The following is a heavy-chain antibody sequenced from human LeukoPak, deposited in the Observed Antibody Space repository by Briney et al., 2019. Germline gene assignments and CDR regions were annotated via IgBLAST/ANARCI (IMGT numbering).Heavy chain of an antibody. CDR1: GFTFSNYY. CDR2: IKQDGSER. J-gene: IGHJ6*03. V-gene: IGHV3-7*01. CDR3: ARGGRVDSGYNYMDV. D-gene: IGHD5-18*01. Sequence: GGSLRLSCAASGFTFSNYYMSWVRQAPGKGLEWVANIKQDGSERNYVDSVKGRFTISRDNAKNSLYLQMNSLRAEDTAVYYCARGGRVDSGYNYMDVWGKGTTVTVSS.